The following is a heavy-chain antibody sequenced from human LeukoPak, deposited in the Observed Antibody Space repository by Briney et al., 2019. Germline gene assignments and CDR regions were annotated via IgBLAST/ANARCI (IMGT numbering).Heavy chain of an antibody. Sequence: VSGPALVKPTQTLTLTCTFSGFSLSTSGMRVSWIRQPPGKALEWLARIDWDDDKLYSTSLKTRLTISKDTSKNQVVLTMTNMDPVDTATYYCALNAGYYYYMDVWGKGTTVTVSS. CDR1: GFSLSTSGMR. CDR2: IDWDDDK. CDR3: ALNAGYYYYMDV. J-gene: IGHJ6*03. V-gene: IGHV2-70*04.